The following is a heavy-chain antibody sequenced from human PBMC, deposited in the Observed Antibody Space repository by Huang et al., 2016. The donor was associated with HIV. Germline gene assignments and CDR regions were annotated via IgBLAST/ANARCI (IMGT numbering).Heavy chain of an antibody. CDR3: ARGPSRNYYYYYMDV. V-gene: IGHV3-30-3*01. Sequence: QVQLVESGGGVVQPGRSLRLSWAASGFPFSSFAMHWVRQAPGKGLTWVAVVSSDGSNKHYADSVKGRFTISRDNSKNTLYLQMNSLRVEDTAVYCCARGPSRNYYYYYMDVWGKGTTVTVSS. J-gene: IGHJ6*03. CDR1: GFPFSSFA. CDR2: VSSDGSNK.